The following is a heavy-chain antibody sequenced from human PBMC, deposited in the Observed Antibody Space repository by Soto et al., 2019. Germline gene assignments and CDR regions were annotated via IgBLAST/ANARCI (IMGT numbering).Heavy chain of an antibody. CDR1: GFTVSNNY. CDR3: ARDGTYNWV. D-gene: IGHD1-1*01. Sequence: EVQLVESGGGLVQPGGALRLSCAASGFTVSNNYMRWVRQATGKGLEWASLIYSGGATYYADSVKGRFAISRDNSKNTLYLQMNSLRAEDTAGYYCARDGTYNWVGGQGILVTVSS. J-gene: IGHJ4*02. V-gene: IGHV3-66*01. CDR2: IYSGGAT.